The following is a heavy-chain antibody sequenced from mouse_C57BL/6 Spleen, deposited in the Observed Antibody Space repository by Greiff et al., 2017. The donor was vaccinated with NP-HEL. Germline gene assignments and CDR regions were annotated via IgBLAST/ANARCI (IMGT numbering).Heavy chain of an antibody. J-gene: IGHJ3*01. CDR1: GFNIKDDY. V-gene: IGHV14-4*01. CDR3: TYYDGYSFFAY. Sequence: EVHLVESGAELVRPGASVKLSCTASGFNIKDDYMHWVKQRPEQGLEWIGWIDPENGDTEYASKFQGKATITADTSSNTAYLQLSSLTSEDTAVYYCTYYDGYSFFAYWGQGTLVTVSA. CDR2: IDPENGDT. D-gene: IGHD2-3*01.